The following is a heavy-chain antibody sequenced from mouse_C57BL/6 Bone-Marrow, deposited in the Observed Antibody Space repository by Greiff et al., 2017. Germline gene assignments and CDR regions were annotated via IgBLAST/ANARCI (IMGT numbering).Heavy chain of an antibody. J-gene: IGHJ2*01. CDR1: GYSITSGYY. CDR2: ISYDGSN. V-gene: IGHV3-6*01. D-gene: IGHD1-1*02. Sequence: EVQLQESGPGLVKPSQSLSLTCSVTGYSITSGYYWNWIRQFPGNKLEWMGYISYDGSNNYNPSLKNRISITRDTSKNQFFLKLNSVTTEDTATYYCARVGLWSLDYWGQGTTLTVSS. CDR3: ARVGLWSLDY.